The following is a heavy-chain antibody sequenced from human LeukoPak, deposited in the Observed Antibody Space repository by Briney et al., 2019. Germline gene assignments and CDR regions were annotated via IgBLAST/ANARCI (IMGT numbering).Heavy chain of an antibody. J-gene: IGHJ4*02. CDR3: ARERTDCSGGSCYSLVAVGYFDY. D-gene: IGHD2-15*01. CDR1: GFTFSSYG. CDR2: IRYDGSNK. Sequence: GGSLRLSCAASGFTFSSYGMHWVRQAPGKGLEWVAFIRYDGSNKYYADSVKGRFTISRANSKNTLYLQMNSLRAEDTAVYYCARERTDCSGGSCYSLVAVGYFDYWGQGTLVTVSS. V-gene: IGHV3-30*02.